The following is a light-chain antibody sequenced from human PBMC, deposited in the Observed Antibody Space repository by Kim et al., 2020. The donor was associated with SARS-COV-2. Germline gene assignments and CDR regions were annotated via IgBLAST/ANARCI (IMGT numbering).Light chain of an antibody. CDR2: LNSDGSH. CDR3: QTWGTGVV. Sequence: GASVKLTCTLSSGHSDYAIAWHQQQPGKGPRYLMKLNSDGSHSKGDGIPDRFSGSSSGAERYLTISSLQSEDEADYYCQTWGTGVVFGGGTQLTVL. CDR1: SGHSDYA. V-gene: IGLV4-69*01. J-gene: IGLJ2*01.